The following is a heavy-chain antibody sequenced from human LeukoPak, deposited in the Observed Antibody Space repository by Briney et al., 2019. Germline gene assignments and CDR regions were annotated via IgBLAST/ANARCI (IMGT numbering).Heavy chain of an antibody. CDR3: AAVSGSGIAVAGTDT. V-gene: IGHV1-58*02. Sequence: ASVKVSCKASGFTLTSSAMQWVRQARGQRLEWIGWIVVGSGNTNYAQKFQERVTITRDMSTSTAYMELSSLRSEDTAVYYCAAVSGSGIAVAGTDTWGQGTLVTVSS. D-gene: IGHD6-19*01. CDR1: GFTLTSSA. J-gene: IGHJ5*02. CDR2: IVVGSGNT.